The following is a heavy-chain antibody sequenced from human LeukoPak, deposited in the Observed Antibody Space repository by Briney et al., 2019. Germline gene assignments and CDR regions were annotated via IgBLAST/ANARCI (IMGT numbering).Heavy chain of an antibody. Sequence: PGGSLRLSCAASGFTFRSYWMYWVRQAPGKGLVWVSRINSDGSSINYADSVKGRFTISKDNAKNTLYLQMNSLRAEDTAVYYCARGQGDWGQGTLVTVSS. CDR2: INSDGSSI. D-gene: IGHD3-16*01. CDR1: GFTFRSYW. J-gene: IGHJ4*02. V-gene: IGHV3-74*01. CDR3: ARGQGD.